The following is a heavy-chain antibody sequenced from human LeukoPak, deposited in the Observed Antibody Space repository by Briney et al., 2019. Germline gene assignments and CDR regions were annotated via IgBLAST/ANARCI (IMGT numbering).Heavy chain of an antibody. CDR3: ARAGGSYYDSSGYGSVDY. CDR2: INAGNGNT. Sequence: ASVKVSCKASGYTFTSYAMHWVRQAPGQRLEWMGWINAGNGNTKYSQKFQGRVTITADKSTSTAYMELSSLSSEDTAVYYCARAGGSYYDSSGYGSVDYWGQGTLVTVSS. D-gene: IGHD3-22*01. CDR1: GYTFTSYA. J-gene: IGHJ4*02. V-gene: IGHV1-3*01.